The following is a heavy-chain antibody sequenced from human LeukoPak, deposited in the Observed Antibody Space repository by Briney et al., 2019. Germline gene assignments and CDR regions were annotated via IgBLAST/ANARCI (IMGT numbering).Heavy chain of an antibody. D-gene: IGHD3-22*01. CDR1: GFTFSSYS. CDR3: ARSIPKTYYYDSSGCFDY. J-gene: IGHJ4*02. CDR2: ISSNSSYI. V-gene: IGHV3-21*01. Sequence: PGGSLRLSCAASGFTFSSYSMHWVRQAPGKGLEWVSSISSNSSYIYYADSVKGRFTISRDNAKNSLYLQMNSLRAEDTAVHYCARSIPKTYYYDSSGCFDYWGQGTLVTVSS.